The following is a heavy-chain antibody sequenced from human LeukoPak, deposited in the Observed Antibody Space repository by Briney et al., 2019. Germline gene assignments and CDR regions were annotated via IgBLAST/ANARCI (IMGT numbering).Heavy chain of an antibody. CDR1: GFTFSSYW. Sequence: GGSLRLSCAASGFTFSSYWMSWVRQAPGKGLESVSLIRGNNGNTYYADSVKGRFTISRDNSKNTLYLQMNSLRDEDTAVYYCAKGAGSPYYFDYWGQGTLVTVSS. CDR2: IRGNNGNT. V-gene: IGHV3-23*01. D-gene: IGHD1-1*01. CDR3: AKGAGSPYYFDY. J-gene: IGHJ4*02.